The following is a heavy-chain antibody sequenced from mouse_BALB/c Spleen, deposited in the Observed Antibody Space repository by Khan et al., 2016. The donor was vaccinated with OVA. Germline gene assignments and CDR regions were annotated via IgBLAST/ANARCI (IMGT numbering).Heavy chain of an antibody. D-gene: IGHD1-1*01. J-gene: IGHJ4*01. V-gene: IGHV1-4*01. Sequence: QVQLKQSGAELARPGASVKMSCKASGYTFTSNTMHWVKQRPGQGLEWIGYINPSSGFTNFNQKFKDKATLTADKSSSTAYMQLSSLTSEDSAVFYCARRTTVYARDYWGQGTSVTVSS. CDR1: GYTFTSNT. CDR2: INPSSGFT. CDR3: ARRTTVYARDY.